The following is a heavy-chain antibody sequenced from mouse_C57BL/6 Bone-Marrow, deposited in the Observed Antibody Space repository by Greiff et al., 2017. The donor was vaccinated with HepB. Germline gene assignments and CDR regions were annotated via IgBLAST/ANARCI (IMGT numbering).Heavy chain of an antibody. V-gene: IGHV5-12*01. CDR2: ISNGGGST. CDR3: ARQGAGYFDV. Sequence: EVQLVESGGVLVQPGGSLKLSCAASGFTFSDYYMYWVRQTPEKRLEWVAYISNGGGSTYYPDTVKGRFTISRDNAKNTLYLQMSRLKSEDTAMYYCARQGAGYFDVWGTGTTVTVSS. J-gene: IGHJ1*03. CDR1: GFTFSDYY.